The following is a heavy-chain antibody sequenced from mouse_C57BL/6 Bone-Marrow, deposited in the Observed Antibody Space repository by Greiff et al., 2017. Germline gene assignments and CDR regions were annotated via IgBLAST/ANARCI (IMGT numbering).Heavy chain of an antibody. J-gene: IGHJ4*01. V-gene: IGHV1-50*01. D-gene: IGHD2-1*01. CDR3: ARPLIYYGDAMDY. CDR2: IDPSDSYT. Sequence: QVQLQQPGAELVKPGASVKLSCKASGYTFTSYWMQWVKQRPGQGLEWIGEIDPSDSYTNYNQKFKGKATLTVDTSSSTAYMQLSSLTSEDSAVYYGARPLIYYGDAMDYWGQGTSVTVSS. CDR1: GYTFTSYW.